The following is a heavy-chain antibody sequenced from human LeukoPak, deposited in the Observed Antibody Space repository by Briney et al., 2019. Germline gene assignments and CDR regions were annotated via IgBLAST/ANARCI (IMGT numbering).Heavy chain of an antibody. Sequence: PSETLSLTCTVSGDSISSYYWSWIRQPPGKGLEWIGEINHSGSTNYNPSLKSRGTIAVDTSKNQFYLKLSSVTAADTAVYYCARGGSFTIFGVVIGPLDPWGQGTLVTVSS. CDR2: INHSGST. J-gene: IGHJ5*02. CDR1: GDSISSYY. D-gene: IGHD3-3*01. V-gene: IGHV4-34*01. CDR3: ARGGSFTIFGVVIGPLDP.